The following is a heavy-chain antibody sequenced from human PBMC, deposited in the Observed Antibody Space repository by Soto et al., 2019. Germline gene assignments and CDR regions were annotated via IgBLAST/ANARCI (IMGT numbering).Heavy chain of an antibody. CDR3: ARLWEERYSSGFIDY. D-gene: IGHD6-19*01. Sequence: PGEALKVSCKGSGYSFASYWSGWVRQMTGKGLEWIGIIYPGDSDTRYSPSFQGQVTISADKSISTAYLQWSSLKASDTAMYYCARLWEERYSSGFIDYWGQGTLVTVSS. J-gene: IGHJ4*02. CDR1: GYSFASYW. V-gene: IGHV5-51*01. CDR2: IYPGDSDT.